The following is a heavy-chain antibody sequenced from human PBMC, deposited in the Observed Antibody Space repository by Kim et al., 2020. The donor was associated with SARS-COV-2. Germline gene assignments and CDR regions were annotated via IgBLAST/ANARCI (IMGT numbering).Heavy chain of an antibody. J-gene: IGHJ4*02. Sequence: ASVKVSCKVSGYTLTELSMHWVRQAPGKGLEWMGGFDPEDGETIYAQKFQGRVTMTEDTSTDTAYMELSSLRSEDTAVYYCATAYAYCGGDCYSWGYWGQGTLVTVSS. CDR3: ATAYAYCGGDCYSWGY. CDR2: FDPEDGET. V-gene: IGHV1-24*01. CDR1: GYTLTELS. D-gene: IGHD2-21*02.